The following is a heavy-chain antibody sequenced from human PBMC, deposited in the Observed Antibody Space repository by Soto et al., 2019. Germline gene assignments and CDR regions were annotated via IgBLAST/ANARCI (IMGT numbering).Heavy chain of an antibody. V-gene: IGHV4-34*01. CDR2: INNSGST. J-gene: IGHJ4*02. D-gene: IGHD4-17*01. CDR3: ARGKKDDYGDPKPPPQGRYYFDY. Sequence: QVQLQQWGAGLLKPSETLSLTCAVYGGSFSGYYWSWIRQPPGKGLEWIGEINNSGSTNYNPSLKSQLTISVDTSNNPFSLKLSSVTAADTAVYYCARGKKDDYGDPKPPPQGRYYFDYWGQGTLVTVSS. CDR1: GGSFSGYY.